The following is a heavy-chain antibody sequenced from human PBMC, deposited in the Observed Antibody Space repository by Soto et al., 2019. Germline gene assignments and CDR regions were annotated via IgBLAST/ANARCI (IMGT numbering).Heavy chain of an antibody. Sequence: GESQKISCKGSGYSFTSYWVGWVRQMPGKGLEWMGIIYPGDSDTRYSPSFQGQVTISADKSISTAYLQWSSLKASDTAMYYCARHQRRTPDIVVVPAAIKADGMDVWGQGTTVTVSS. CDR2: IYPGDSDT. D-gene: IGHD2-2*01. CDR1: GYSFTSYW. CDR3: ARHQRRTPDIVVVPAAIKADGMDV. J-gene: IGHJ6*02. V-gene: IGHV5-51*01.